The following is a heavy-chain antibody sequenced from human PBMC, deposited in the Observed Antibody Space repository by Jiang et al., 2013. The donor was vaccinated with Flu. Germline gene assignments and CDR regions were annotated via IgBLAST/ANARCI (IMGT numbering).Heavy chain of an antibody. D-gene: IGHD2-2*01. CDR3: ARMVVPAAIVHSWFDP. J-gene: IGHJ5*02. Sequence: PGLVKPSETLSLTCTVSGGSISSYYWSWIRQPPGKGLEWIGYIYYSGSTNYNPSLKSRVTISVDTSKNQFSLKLSSVTAADTAVYYCARMVVPAAIVHSWFDPWGQGTLVTVSS. V-gene: IGHV4-59*08. CDR1: GGSISSYY. CDR2: IYYSGST.